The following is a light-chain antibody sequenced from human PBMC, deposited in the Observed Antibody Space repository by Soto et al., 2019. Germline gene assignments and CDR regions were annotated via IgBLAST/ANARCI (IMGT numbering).Light chain of an antibody. J-gene: IGKJ1*01. CDR2: KAS. CDR3: QQYNSYPA. Sequence: DIPMTQSPSTLSASVGDRVTITCRASQSISSWLAWYQQKPGKAPKLLIYKASSLESGVPSRFSGSGSGTEFTLTISSPQPDDFATYYCQQYNSYPAFGQGTKVEVK. CDR1: QSISSW. V-gene: IGKV1-5*03.